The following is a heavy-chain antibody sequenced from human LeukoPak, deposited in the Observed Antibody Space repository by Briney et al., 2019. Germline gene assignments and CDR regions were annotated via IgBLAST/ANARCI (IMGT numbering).Heavy chain of an antibody. CDR1: GYTFTDCY. CDR3: AREAGVVAANYYYYGMDV. CDR2: INLNSGGT. Sequence: VASVKVSCKASGYTFTDCYMHWVRQAPGQGLEWMGWINLNSGGTNFAQRFQGRVTMTRDTSISTAYMELSRLRSDDTAVYYCAREAGVVAANYYYYGMDVWGQGTTVTVSS. J-gene: IGHJ6*02. D-gene: IGHD2-15*01. V-gene: IGHV1-2*02.